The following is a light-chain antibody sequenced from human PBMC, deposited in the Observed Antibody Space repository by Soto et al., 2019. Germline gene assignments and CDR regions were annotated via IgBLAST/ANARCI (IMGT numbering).Light chain of an antibody. CDR2: WAS. V-gene: IGKV4-1*01. J-gene: IGKJ3*01. CDR1: QSVLYSSNNKNY. Sequence: IVMTQSPDSLAVSLGERATINCKSSQSVLYSSNNKNYLAWYQQKPGQPPKLLIFWASTRESGVPDRFSGSGSGTDFTLTISSLQAADVAVYYCQQYYSSPVTFGPGTKVDIK. CDR3: QQYYSSPVT.